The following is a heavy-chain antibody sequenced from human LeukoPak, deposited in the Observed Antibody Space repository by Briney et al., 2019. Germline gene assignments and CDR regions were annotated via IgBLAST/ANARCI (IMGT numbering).Heavy chain of an antibody. CDR3: AKMGNPATVTADY. J-gene: IGHJ4*02. V-gene: IGHV4-59*01. D-gene: IGHD4-17*01. CDR1: GGSISSYY. CDR2: IYYSGST. Sequence: KSSETLSLTCTVSGGSISSYYWSWIRQPPGKGLEWIEYIYYSGSTNYNPSLKSRVTISVDTSKNQFSLKLSSVTAADTAVYFCAKMGNPATVTADYWGQGTLVTVSS.